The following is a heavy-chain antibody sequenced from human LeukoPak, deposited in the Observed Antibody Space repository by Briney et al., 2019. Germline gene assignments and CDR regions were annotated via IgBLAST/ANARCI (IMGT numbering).Heavy chain of an antibody. CDR2: INPNSGGT. Sequence: GASVKVSCKASGYTFTGYYMHWVRQAPGQGLEWIGRINPNSGGTNYAQKFQGRVTMTRDTSISTAYMELSRLRSDDTAVYYCARGTLTFGGVISYWGQGTLVTVSS. V-gene: IGHV1-2*06. CDR3: ARGTLTFGGVISY. CDR1: GYTFTGYY. J-gene: IGHJ4*02. D-gene: IGHD3-16*02.